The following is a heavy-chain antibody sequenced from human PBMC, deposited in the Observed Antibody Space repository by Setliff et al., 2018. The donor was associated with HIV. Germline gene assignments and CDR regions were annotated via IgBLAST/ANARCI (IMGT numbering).Heavy chain of an antibody. CDR3: ARDGGLRLGELSSTPQGTFDI. CDR2: IYSGGST. J-gene: IGHJ3*02. Sequence: SETLSFTCAVSGGSIGGYYWSWIRQPPGTGLEWLGCIYSGGSTNYNPSLESRVTISLDTSKNQFSLRLTSVTAADTAVYYCARDGGLRLGELSSTPQGTFDIWGQGTMVTVSS. CDR1: GGSIGGYY. V-gene: IGHV4-4*08. D-gene: IGHD3-16*02.